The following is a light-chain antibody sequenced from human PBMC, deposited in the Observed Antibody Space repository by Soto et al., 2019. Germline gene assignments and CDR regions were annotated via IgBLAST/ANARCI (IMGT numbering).Light chain of an antibody. CDR1: SSDVGGYNY. CDR2: EVS. J-gene: IGLJ1*01. CDR3: SSYAGSNNQV. V-gene: IGLV2-8*01. Sequence: QSALTQPPSASGSPGQSVTISCTGTSSDVGGYNYVSWYQQHPGRAPKLMISEVSKRPSGVPDRFSGSKSGNTASLTVAGLQTEDEAEEYCSSYAGSNNQVFGTGTKLTVL.